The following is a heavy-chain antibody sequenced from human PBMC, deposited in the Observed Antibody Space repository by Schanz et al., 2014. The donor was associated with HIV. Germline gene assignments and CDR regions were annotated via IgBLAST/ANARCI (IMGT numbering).Heavy chain of an antibody. CDR1: GYTFTSYY. CDR3: ARDFNIGDQYYFDH. J-gene: IGHJ4*02. V-gene: IGHV1-46*04. D-gene: IGHD2-21*02. Sequence: QVQLVQSGAEAKKPGASVKVSCKASGYTFTSYYMHWVRQAPGQGLEWMGMINPSGAGTTYARKLQGRVTMTRDTSTSTVYMHLSSLRSDDTAVYFCARDFNIGDQYYFDHWGQGTLVTVSS. CDR2: INPSGAGT.